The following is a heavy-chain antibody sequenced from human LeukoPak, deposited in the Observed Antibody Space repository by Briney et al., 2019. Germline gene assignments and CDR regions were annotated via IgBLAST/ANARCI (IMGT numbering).Heavy chain of an antibody. D-gene: IGHD3-10*01. Sequence: PGGSLRLSCAASGFAFSNYWMHWVRQAPGKGLVWVSRIDSVGSSTSYADSVKGRFTISRDNAKNTLYLQMNSLRAEDTAVYYCARDMDRYYMDVWGKGTTVTVPS. CDR3: ARDMDRYYMDV. CDR1: GFAFSNYW. V-gene: IGHV3-74*01. CDR2: IDSVGSST. J-gene: IGHJ6*03.